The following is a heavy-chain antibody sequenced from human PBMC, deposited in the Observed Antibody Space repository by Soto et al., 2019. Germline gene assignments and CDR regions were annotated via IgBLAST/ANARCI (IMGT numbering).Heavy chain of an antibody. Sequence: GASVKVSCKASGYTFTSYGISWVRQAPGQGLEWMGWISAYNGNTNYAQKLQGRVTMTTDTSTSTAYMELRSLRSDDTAVYYCATAGPVGPVSDYNWNLLSDPWGQGTLVTISS. CDR3: ATAGPVGPVSDYNWNLLSDP. CDR1: GYTFTSYG. J-gene: IGHJ5*02. V-gene: IGHV1-18*01. CDR2: ISAYNGNT. D-gene: IGHD1-20*01.